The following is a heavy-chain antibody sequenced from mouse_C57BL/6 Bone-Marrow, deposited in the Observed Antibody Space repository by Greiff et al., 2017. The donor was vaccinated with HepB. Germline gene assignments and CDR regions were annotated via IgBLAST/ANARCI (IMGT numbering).Heavy chain of an antibody. J-gene: IGHJ2*01. Sequence: EVKLQESGPGLVKPSQSLSLTCSVTGYSITSGYYWNWIRQFPGNKLEWMGYISYDGSNNYNPSLKNRISITRDTSKNQFFLKLNSVTTEDTATYYCARKDRDGDYWGQGTTLTVSS. V-gene: IGHV3-6*01. CDR3: ARKDRDGDY. D-gene: IGHD3-3*01. CDR1: GYSITSGYY. CDR2: ISYDGSN.